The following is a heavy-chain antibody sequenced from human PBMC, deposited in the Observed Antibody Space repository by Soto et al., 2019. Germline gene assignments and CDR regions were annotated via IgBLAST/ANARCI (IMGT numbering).Heavy chain of an antibody. CDR3: GHYCRSTSCFSGGLEH. Sequence: QVQLVESGGGVVQPGRSLRLSCAASGFTFSSYGMHWVRQAPGKGLEWVAVISDDGSNKYYADSVKGRFTIARDNSKNSLYLQMNSLRAEDTAVYYCGHYCRSTSCFSGGLEHWGQGTLVTVSS. CDR1: GFTFSSYG. J-gene: IGHJ5*02. CDR2: ISDDGSNK. V-gene: IGHV3-30*03. D-gene: IGHD2-2*01.